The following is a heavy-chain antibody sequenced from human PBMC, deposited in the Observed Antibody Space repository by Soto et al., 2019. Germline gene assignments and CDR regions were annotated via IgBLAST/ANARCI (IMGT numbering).Heavy chain of an antibody. CDR1: GFTFSSYG. CDR3: ATGSGYPNWFDP. V-gene: IGHV3-33*01. D-gene: IGHD5-12*01. CDR2: IWYDGSNK. Sequence: QVQLVESGGGVVQPGRSLRLSCAASGFTFSSYGIHWVRQAPGKGLEWVAVIWYDGSNKYYADSVKGRFTISRDNSKNTLYLQMNSLRAEDTAVYYCATGSGYPNWFDPWGQGTLVTVSS. J-gene: IGHJ5*02.